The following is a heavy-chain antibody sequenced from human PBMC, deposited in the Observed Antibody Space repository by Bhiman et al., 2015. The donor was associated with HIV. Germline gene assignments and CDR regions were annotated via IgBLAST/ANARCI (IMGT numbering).Heavy chain of an antibody. CDR3: AKVGHGSRNFTIFGVVNSDY. D-gene: IGHD3-3*01. CDR1: GFHFNKYG. V-gene: IGHV3-30*02. J-gene: IGHJ4*02. Sequence: QVQLVESGGGVVPAWGGPLRLSCTASGFHFNKYGMNWVRQAPGKGLAWVAFIQSGASYNYYADSVKGRFTISRDNSKNTLYLQMNSLRAEDTAVYYCAKVGHGSRNFTIFGVVNSDYWGQGTLVTVSS. CDR2: IQSGASYN.